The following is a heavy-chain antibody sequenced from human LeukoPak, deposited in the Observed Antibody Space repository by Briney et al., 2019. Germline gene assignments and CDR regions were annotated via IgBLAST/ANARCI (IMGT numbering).Heavy chain of an antibody. Sequence: GRSLRLSCAASGFTFSNYGMHWVRQAPGRGLEWVAIIGYDGSNKYYADAVKGRFTISRDNSKNTLYLQMNSLRAEDTAVYYCARVGGSMVRGVINPVDYWGQGTLVTVSS. J-gene: IGHJ4*02. CDR1: GFTFSNYG. V-gene: IGHV3-33*01. CDR2: IGYDGSNK. D-gene: IGHD3-10*01. CDR3: ARVGGSMVRGVINPVDY.